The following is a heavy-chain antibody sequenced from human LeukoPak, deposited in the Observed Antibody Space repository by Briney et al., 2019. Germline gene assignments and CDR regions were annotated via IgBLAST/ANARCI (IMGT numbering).Heavy chain of an antibody. Sequence: ASVKVSCKASGYTFTSYDINWVRQATGQPLEWMGWMNPNSGKTGYAQKFQGRVTMTRDTSTSTAYMELSSLRSEDTAVYYCARYRDHKLGMDVWGQGTTVAVSS. V-gene: IGHV1-8*01. CDR3: ARYRDHKLGMDV. D-gene: IGHD5-24*01. CDR2: MNPNSGKT. CDR1: GYTFTSYD. J-gene: IGHJ6*02.